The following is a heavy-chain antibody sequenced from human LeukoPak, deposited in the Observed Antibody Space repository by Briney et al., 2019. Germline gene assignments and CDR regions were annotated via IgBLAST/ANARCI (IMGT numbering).Heavy chain of an antibody. CDR1: GGPISSYY. Sequence: SETLTLPCTVSGGPISSYYWSWIRQPPGKGLEWIGYIYYSGSTNYNPSLKSRVTISVDTFKSQFSLKLSSVTVADTAVYYCARDARDGSGTYLRIFDRWGQGTLVTVSS. CDR3: ARDARDGSGTYLRIFDR. CDR2: IYYSGST. V-gene: IGHV4-59*12. D-gene: IGHD3-22*01. J-gene: IGHJ5*02.